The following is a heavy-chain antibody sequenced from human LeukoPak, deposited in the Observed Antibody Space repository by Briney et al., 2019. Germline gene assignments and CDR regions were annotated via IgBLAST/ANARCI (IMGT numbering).Heavy chain of an antibody. CDR2: IKQEGSEK. V-gene: IGHV3-7*05. CDR1: GFTFSNYG. Sequence: PGGCLRLSCAASGFTFSNYGMDWVRQAPGKGLEWVANIKQEGSEKVYVDSVKGRFTISRDDAKNSLYLQMNSLRAEDTAVYYCAREPRLSYWGQGTLVTVT. CDR3: AREPRLSY. D-gene: IGHD6-25*01. J-gene: IGHJ4*02.